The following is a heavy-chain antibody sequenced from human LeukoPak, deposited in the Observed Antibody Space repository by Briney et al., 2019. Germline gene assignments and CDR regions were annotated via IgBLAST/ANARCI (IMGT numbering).Heavy chain of an antibody. D-gene: IGHD4-17*01. CDR2: INHSGST. Sequence: SETLSLTCTVSGGSISSYYWSWIRQPPGKGLEWIGEINHSGSTNYNPSLKSRVTISVDTSKNQFSLKLSSVTAADTAVYYCARLVTVTTLTDYWGQGTLVTVSS. CDR3: ARLVTVTTLTDY. CDR1: GGSISSYY. V-gene: IGHV4-34*01. J-gene: IGHJ4*02.